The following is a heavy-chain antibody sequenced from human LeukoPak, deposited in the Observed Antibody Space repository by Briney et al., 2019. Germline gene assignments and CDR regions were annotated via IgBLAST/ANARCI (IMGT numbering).Heavy chain of an antibody. CDR1: GYTFTSYG. D-gene: IGHD6-13*01. CDR3: ARDLRPELAAAGYNWFDP. J-gene: IGHJ5*02. Sequence: GASVKVSCKASGYTFTSYGISWVRQAPGQGLEWMGWINAYNGNTNYAQKLQGRVTMTTDTSTSTAYVELRSLRSDDTAVYYCARDLRPELAAAGYNWFDPWGQGTLVTVSS. V-gene: IGHV1-18*01. CDR2: INAYNGNT.